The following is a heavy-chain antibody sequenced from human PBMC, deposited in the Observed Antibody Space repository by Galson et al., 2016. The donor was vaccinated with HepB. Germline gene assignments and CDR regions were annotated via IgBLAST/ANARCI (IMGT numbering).Heavy chain of an antibody. CDR3: ARYSNSWAPFDY. Sequence: GKGLEWVSGISGSGANTHYANAVKGRFTISRDNSNNTLYLQVNSLRAEDTALYFCARYSNSWAPFDYWGQGRLVTVSS. J-gene: IGHJ4*02. V-gene: IGHV3-23*01. CDR2: ISGSGANT. D-gene: IGHD6-13*01.